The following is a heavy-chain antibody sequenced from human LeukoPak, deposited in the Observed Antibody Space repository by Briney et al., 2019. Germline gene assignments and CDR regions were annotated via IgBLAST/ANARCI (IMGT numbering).Heavy chain of an antibody. D-gene: IGHD2-15*01. J-gene: IGHJ5*02. CDR3: ARRYCSGGSCGFDP. CDR1: GCTFTSYG. CDR2: ISAYNGNT. Sequence: ASVKVSCKASGCTFTSYGISWVRQAPGQGLEWMGWISAYNGNTNYALKLQGRVTMTTDTSASTAYMELRSLRSDDTAVYYCARRYCSGGSCGFDPWGQGTLLTVSS. V-gene: IGHV1-18*01.